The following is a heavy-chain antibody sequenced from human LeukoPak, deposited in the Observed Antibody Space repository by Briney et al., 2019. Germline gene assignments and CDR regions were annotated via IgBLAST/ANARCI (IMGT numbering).Heavy chain of an antibody. CDR3: ARGKYSSGWFDY. D-gene: IGHD6-19*01. Sequence: PGGSLRLPCAASGFTFSSYWMHWVRQAPGKGLVWVSRINSDGSSTSYADSVKGRFTISRDNAKNSLYLQMNSLRAEDTAVYYCARGKYSSGWFDYWGQGTLVTVSS. CDR1: GFTFSSYW. CDR2: INSDGSST. J-gene: IGHJ4*02. V-gene: IGHV3-74*01.